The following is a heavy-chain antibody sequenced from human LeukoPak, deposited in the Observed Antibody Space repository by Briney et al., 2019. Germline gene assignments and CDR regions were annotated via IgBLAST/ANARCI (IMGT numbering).Heavy chain of an antibody. CDR1: GYTFTSYG. V-gene: IGHV1-18*01. CDR2: ISAYNGNT. CDR3: ARGGRYCSSTSCYYYWFDP. D-gene: IGHD2-2*01. Sequence: ASVKVSCKASGYTFTSYGISWVRQAPGQGLEWMGWISAYNGNTNYAQKLQGRVTMTTDTSTSTAYMELRSLRSDDTAVYYCARGGRYCSSTSCYYYWFDPWGQGTLVTVSS. J-gene: IGHJ5*02.